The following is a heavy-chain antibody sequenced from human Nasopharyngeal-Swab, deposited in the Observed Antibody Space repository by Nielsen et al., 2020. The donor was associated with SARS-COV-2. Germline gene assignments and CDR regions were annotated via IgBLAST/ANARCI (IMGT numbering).Heavy chain of an antibody. CDR2: IDAGGANT. CDR3: ADPPFSEY. J-gene: IGHJ4*02. Sequence: GGSLRLSCAASGFTFSTYAMTWVRQAPGKGLEWVSTIDAGGANTFYADSVKGRFTISGDNSKNTLYLQMNSLRADDTAVYYCADPPFSEYWGQGTLVTVSS. V-gene: IGHV3-23*01. CDR1: GFTFSTYA.